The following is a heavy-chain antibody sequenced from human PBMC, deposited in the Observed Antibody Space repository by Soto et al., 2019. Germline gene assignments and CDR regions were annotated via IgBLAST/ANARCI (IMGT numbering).Heavy chain of an antibody. CDR3: ARHTPAISISDH. D-gene: IGHD2-15*01. Sequence: QLQLQESGPGLVKPSETLSLTCTVSGGSISSSSYYWGWIRQPPGKGLEWIGSIYYSGSTYYNPSLKSRVSISVDTSKHQFALKLSSVTAADTAVYYCARHTPAISISDHWGQGTLVTVSS. CDR1: GGSISSSSYY. V-gene: IGHV4-39*01. J-gene: IGHJ4*02. CDR2: IYYSGST.